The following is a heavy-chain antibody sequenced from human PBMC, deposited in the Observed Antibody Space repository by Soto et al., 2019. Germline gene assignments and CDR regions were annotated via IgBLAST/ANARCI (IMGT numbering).Heavy chain of an antibody. Sequence: ASVKVSCKASGYTFTSYDINWVRQATGQGLEWMGWMNPNSGNTGYAQKFQGRVTMTRNTSISTAYMELSSLRSEDTAVYYCARESTYYDFWSGYRETYNWFDPWGQGTLVTVSS. J-gene: IGHJ5*02. CDR2: MNPNSGNT. CDR3: ARESTYYDFWSGYRETYNWFDP. D-gene: IGHD3-3*01. CDR1: GYTFTSYD. V-gene: IGHV1-8*01.